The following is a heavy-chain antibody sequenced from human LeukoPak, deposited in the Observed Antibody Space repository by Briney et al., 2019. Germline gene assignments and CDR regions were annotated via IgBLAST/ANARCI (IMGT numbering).Heavy chain of an antibody. Sequence: SETLSLTCAVYGGSFSGYYGSWIRQPPGKGLEWIGEINHSGSTNYNPSLKSRVTISVDTSKNQFSLKLSSVTAADTAVYYCARRSGGSWKKRGVYYFDYWGQGTLVTVSS. CDR2: INHSGST. V-gene: IGHV4-34*01. J-gene: IGHJ4*02. CDR3: ARRSGGSWKKRGVYYFDY. D-gene: IGHD2-15*01. CDR1: GGSFSGYY.